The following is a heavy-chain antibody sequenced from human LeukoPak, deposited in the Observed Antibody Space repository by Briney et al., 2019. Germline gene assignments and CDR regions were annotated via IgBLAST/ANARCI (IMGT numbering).Heavy chain of an antibody. CDR3: ARQSYCSGGSCYSAFDI. CDR2: IYPGDSDT. D-gene: IGHD2-15*01. J-gene: IGHJ3*02. Sequence: GESLKISCKCSGYSLTSYWIGWVRQMPGKGLEWMGIIYPGDSDTRYSPSFQGQVTISADKSISTAYLQWSSLKASDTATYYCARQSYCSGGSCYSAFDIWGQGTMVTVSS. V-gene: IGHV5-51*01. CDR1: GYSLTSYW.